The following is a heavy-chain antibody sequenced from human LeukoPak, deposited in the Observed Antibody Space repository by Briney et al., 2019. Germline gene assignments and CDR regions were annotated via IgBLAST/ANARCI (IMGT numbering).Heavy chain of an antibody. V-gene: IGHV3-7*03. CDR2: IKQDGTEK. D-gene: IGHD3-16*01. J-gene: IGHJ6*03. CDR3: ARDVGDYSYYSMDV. Sequence: GGSLRLSCAASGFSFTDYWMSWVRQAPGKGLEWVANIKQDGTEKKYVDSVKGRFTISRDNAKKSLYLQMNSLRAEDTAMYFCARDVGDYSYYSMDVWGKGTTVTVSS. CDR1: GFSFTDYW.